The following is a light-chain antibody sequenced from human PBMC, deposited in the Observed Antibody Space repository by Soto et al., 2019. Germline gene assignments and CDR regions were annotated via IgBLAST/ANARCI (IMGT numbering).Light chain of an antibody. Sequence: SQMPQYHSSLSASVGDRFGIRCLASQDISDDVGWYQQTPGKAPKLLISGASRLQSGVPSRFSGSGSGAAFTLTITSLRPEDSATYYCLQNHNYPRTFGQGTKVAIK. CDR3: LQNHNYPRT. V-gene: IGKV1-6*01. CDR2: GAS. CDR1: QDISDD. J-gene: IGKJ1*01.